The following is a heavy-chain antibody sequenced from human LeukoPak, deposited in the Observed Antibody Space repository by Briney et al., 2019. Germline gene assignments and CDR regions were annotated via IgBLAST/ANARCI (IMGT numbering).Heavy chain of an antibody. CDR2: ISSNGGST. V-gene: IGHV3-64*01. CDR3: ARSGAVAGEFDY. J-gene: IGHJ4*02. D-gene: IGHD6-19*01. Sequence: PGGSLRLSCAASGFTFSSYAMHWVRQAPGKGLEYVSAISSNGGSTYYANSVKGRFTISRDNSKNTLYLQMGSLRAEDMAVYYCARSGAVAGEFDYWGQGTLVTVSS. CDR1: GFTFSSYA.